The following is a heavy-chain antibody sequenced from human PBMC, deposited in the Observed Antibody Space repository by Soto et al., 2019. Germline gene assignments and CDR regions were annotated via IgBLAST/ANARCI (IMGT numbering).Heavy chain of an antibody. V-gene: IGHV3-15*07. CDR3: TTEVVGSSWGLEY. D-gene: IGHD6-13*01. J-gene: IGHJ4*02. CDR1: GCTFSNAG. Sequence: GGSLRVSCAAAGCTFSNAGRNWVRQAPGKGLEWVGRIKSKTDGGTTDYAAPVKGRFTISRDDSKDTLYLQMNSLKTEDTAVFYCTTEVVGSSWGLEYWGQGTLGTVSS. CDR2: IKSKTDGGTT.